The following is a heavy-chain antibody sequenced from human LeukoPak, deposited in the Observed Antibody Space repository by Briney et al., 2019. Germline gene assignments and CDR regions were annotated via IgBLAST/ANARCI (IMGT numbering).Heavy chain of an antibody. CDR3: AKNNLVGATVEAFDI. CDR2: IRYDGNDK. D-gene: IGHD1-26*01. V-gene: IGHV3-30*02. CDR1: GFPFSSYG. Sequence: PGGSLRLSCAASGFPFSSYGMHWVRQAPGKGLEWVTFIRYDGNDKYFADSVKGRFTISRDNSKNTLYLQMNSLRAEDTAVYYCAKNNLVGATVEAFDIWGQGTMVTVSS. J-gene: IGHJ3*02.